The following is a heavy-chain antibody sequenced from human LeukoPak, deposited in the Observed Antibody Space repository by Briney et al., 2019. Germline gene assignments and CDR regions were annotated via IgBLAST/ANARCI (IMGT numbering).Heavy chain of an antibody. CDR1: GGSFSGYY. Sequence: SETLSLTCAVYGGSFSGYYWSWIRQPPGKGLEWIGEINHSGSTNYNPSLKSRVTMSVDTSKNQFSLKLSSVTAADTAVYYCARTVRVGPNWFDPWGQGTLVTVSS. D-gene: IGHD2-15*01. V-gene: IGHV4-34*01. J-gene: IGHJ5*02. CDR2: INHSGST. CDR3: ARTVRVGPNWFDP.